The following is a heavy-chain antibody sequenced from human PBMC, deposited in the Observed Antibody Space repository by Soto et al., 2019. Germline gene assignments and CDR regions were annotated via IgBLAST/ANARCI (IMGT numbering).Heavy chain of an antibody. J-gene: IGHJ4*02. V-gene: IGHV3-11*01. CDR1: GFSLRDYY. Sequence: GGSLRLSCAASGFSLRDYYMTWIRQAPGKGLELLSYISPGGDIIKYADPVKGRFIISRDNAKNSLYLHMNSLRAEDTAVYYCTRGPRMTDFWGQGALVTVYS. CDR3: TRGPRMTDF. CDR2: ISPGGDII.